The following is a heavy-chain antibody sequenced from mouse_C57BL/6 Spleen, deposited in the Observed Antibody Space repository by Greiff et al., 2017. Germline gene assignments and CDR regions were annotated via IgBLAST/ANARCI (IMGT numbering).Heavy chain of an antibody. J-gene: IGHJ4*01. CDR2: LYPGDGDT. V-gene: IGHV1-82*01. CDR1: GYAFSSYW. CDR3: AIWLRRTMDY. D-gene: IGHD2-2*01. Sequence: VELQQSGPELVKPGASVKISCKASGYAFSSYWMNWVNQRPGKGLEWIGRLYPGDGDTNYTGQFKGKATLTAEKSSSTAYMQLSSLTSEDSAVYFCAIWLRRTMDYWGQGTSVTVSS.